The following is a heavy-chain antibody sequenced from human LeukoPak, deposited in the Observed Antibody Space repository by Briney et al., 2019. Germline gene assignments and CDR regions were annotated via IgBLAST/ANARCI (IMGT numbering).Heavy chain of an antibody. CDR3: AKGDDIGKHPTRAYYFDT. V-gene: IGHV3-23*01. CDR1: GFTFSRHA. J-gene: IGHJ4*02. D-gene: IGHD5-24*01. Sequence: GGSLRLSCAASGFTFSRHAMSWVRQAPGKGLEWVSTTGLNSVNTLCAESVQGRFSISRDNSKNTMDLQMDNLRVDDTAVYYCAKGDDIGKHPTRAYYFDTWGQGTLVTVSS. CDR2: TGLNSVNT.